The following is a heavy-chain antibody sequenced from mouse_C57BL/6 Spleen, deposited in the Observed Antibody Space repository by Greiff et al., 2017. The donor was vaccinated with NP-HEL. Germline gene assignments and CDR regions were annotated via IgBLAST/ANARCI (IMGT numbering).Heavy chain of an antibody. CDR1: GFTFSDYG. CDR3: ARHGIITTVGAMDY. CDR2: ISNLAYSI. J-gene: IGHJ4*01. Sequence: EVQLVESGGGLVQPGGSLKLSCAASGFTFSDYGMAWVRQAPRKGPEWVAFISNLAYSIYYADTVTGRFTISRGNAKNTLYLEMSSLRSEDTAMYYCARHGIITTVGAMDYWGQGTSVTVSS. D-gene: IGHD1-1*01. V-gene: IGHV5-15*01.